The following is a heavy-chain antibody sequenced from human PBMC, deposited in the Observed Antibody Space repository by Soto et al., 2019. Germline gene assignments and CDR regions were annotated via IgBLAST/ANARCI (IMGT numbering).Heavy chain of an antibody. D-gene: IGHD5-18*01. CDR2: IYWDDDK. CDR1: GFSLSTSGVG. J-gene: IGHJ5*02. Sequence: QITLKESGPTLVKPTQTLTLTCTFSGFSLSTSGVGVGWIRQPPGKALEWLALIYWDDDKRYSPSLKSRLTITKDTSKNQVVLTMTNMDPVDTATYYCAHSTREWIQLGPGWFDPWGQGTLVTVSS. CDR3: AHSTREWIQLGPGWFDP. V-gene: IGHV2-5*02.